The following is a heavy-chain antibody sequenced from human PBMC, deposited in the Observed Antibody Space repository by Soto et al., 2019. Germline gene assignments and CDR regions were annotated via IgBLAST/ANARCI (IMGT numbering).Heavy chain of an antibody. J-gene: IGHJ4*02. CDR1: GTSISSTYW. CDR2: IYHNGIT. CDR3: ATVPPRIVVVLAEFPT. D-gene: IGHD2-21*01. Sequence: QVQLKQSGPGLVRPSGTLSLTCRVSGTSISSTYWWTWVRQSPGKGLEWIGEIYHNGITKYNPSLKSRVSLSVDKSNNQVSLKLTSVTAADTAVYYCATVPPRIVVVLAEFPTWGQGTLVTVSS. V-gene: IGHV4-4*02.